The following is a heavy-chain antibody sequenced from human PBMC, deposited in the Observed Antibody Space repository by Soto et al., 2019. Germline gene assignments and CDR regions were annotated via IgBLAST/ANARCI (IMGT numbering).Heavy chain of an antibody. Sequence: WSLRLSCAASGFTFSSYSMNWVRQAPGKGLEWVSSISSSSSYIYYADSVKGRFTISRDNAKNSLYLQMNSLRAEDTAVYYCARDYLPYCTNGVCSADTNWFDPWGQGTLVTVSS. CDR1: GFTFSSYS. CDR3: ARDYLPYCTNGVCSADTNWFDP. D-gene: IGHD2-8*01. V-gene: IGHV3-21*01. CDR2: ISSSSSYI. J-gene: IGHJ5*02.